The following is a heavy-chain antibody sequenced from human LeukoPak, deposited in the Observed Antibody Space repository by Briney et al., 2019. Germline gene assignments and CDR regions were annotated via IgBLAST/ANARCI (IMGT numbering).Heavy chain of an antibody. CDR2: IYYSGSA. CDR1: GVSISSGGYY. Sequence: SGTLSLTCAVSGVSISSGGYYWSWIRQHPGKGLEWIGYIYYSGSAYYNPSLKSRVTISVDTSENQFSLKLSSVTAADTAVYYCARVNYGSATKEDYWGQGTLVTVSS. V-gene: IGHV4-31*11. CDR3: ARVNYGSATKEDY. J-gene: IGHJ4*02. D-gene: IGHD3-10*01.